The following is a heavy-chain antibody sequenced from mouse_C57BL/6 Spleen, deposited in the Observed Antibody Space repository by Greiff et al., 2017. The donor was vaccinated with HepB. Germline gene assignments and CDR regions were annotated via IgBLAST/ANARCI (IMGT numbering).Heavy chain of an antibody. CDR1: GYTFTDYY. CDR3: ARSQLRLHSWFAY. V-gene: IGHV1-26*01. J-gene: IGHJ3*01. D-gene: IGHD3-2*02. CDR2: INPNNGGT. Sequence: VQLQQSGPELVKPGASVKISCKASGYTFTDYYMNWVKQSHGKSLEWIGDINPNNGGTSYNQKFKGKATLTVDKSSSTAYMELRSLTSEDSAVYYCARSQLRLHSWFAYWGQGTLVTVSA.